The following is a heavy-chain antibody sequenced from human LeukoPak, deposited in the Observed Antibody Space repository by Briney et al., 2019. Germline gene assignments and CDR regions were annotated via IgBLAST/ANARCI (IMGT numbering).Heavy chain of an antibody. CDR2: IYYSGST. CDR1: GGSISSSSYY. Sequence: SETLSLTCTVSGGSISSSSYYWGWIRQPPGKGLDWIGRIYYSGSTYVNPVLKRRVTISVDTSKSQFSLKLSSVTAADTAVYYCARDRIVGASQPRKNYYYYGMDVWGQGTTVTVSS. J-gene: IGHJ6*02. V-gene: IGHV4-39*07. CDR3: ARDRIVGASQPRKNYYYYGMDV. D-gene: IGHD1-26*01.